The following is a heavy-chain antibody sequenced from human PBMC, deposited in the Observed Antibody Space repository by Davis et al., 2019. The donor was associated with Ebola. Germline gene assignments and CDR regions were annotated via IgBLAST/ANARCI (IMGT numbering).Heavy chain of an antibody. CDR1: GGSISSSSYY. J-gene: IGHJ5*02. CDR2: IYYSGST. V-gene: IGHV4-39*01. D-gene: IGHD5-12*01. CDR3: ARHPLRSNEYNWFDP. Sequence: MPSETLSLTCTVSGGSISSSSYYWGWIRQPPGKGLEWIGSIYYSGSTYYNPSLKRRVTISVDTSKNQFSLKLSSVTAADTAVYYCARHPLRSNEYNWFDPWGQGTLVTVSS.